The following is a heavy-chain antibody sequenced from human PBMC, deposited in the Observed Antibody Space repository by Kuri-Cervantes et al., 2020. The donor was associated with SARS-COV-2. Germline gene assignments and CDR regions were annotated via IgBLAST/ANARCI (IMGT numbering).Heavy chain of an antibody. J-gene: IGHJ4*02. CDR3: AKTTMVQGVIISGWIDY. CDR2: ISGSGGST. D-gene: IGHD3-10*01. V-gene: IGHV3-23*01. Sequence: GESLKISCAASGFTFSSYAVSWVRQAPGKGLEWVSAISGSGGSTYYADSVKGRFTISRDNSKNTLYLQMNSLRAEDTAVYYCAKTTMVQGVIISGWIDYWGQGTLVTVSS. CDR1: GFTFSSYA.